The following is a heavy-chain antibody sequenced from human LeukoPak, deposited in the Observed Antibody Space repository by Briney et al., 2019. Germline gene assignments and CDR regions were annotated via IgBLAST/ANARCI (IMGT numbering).Heavy chain of an antibody. CDR1: GGTFSIYA. J-gene: IGHJ4*02. D-gene: IGHD5-12*01. V-gene: IGHV1-69*04. CDR2: IIPILGIA. CDR3: ARSVKRWLQSPPDY. Sequence: GASVKVSCKASGGTFSIYAISWVRQAPGQGLEWMGRIIPILGIANYAQKFQGRVTITADKSTSTAYMELSSLRSEDTAVYYCARSVKRWLQSPPDYWGQGTLVTVSS.